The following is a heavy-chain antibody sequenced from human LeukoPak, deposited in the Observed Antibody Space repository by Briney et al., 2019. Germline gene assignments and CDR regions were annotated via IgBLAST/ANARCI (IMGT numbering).Heavy chain of an antibody. CDR3: AREGSSYAPSGPFYFDY. Sequence: GGSLRLSCAASGFTFSSYAMHWVRQAPGKGLEWVAVISYDGSNKYYADSVKGRFTISRDNSKNTLYLQMNSLRAEDTAVYYCAREGSSYAPSGPFYFDYWGQGTLVTVSS. V-gene: IGHV3-30*04. J-gene: IGHJ4*02. D-gene: IGHD1-26*01. CDR2: ISYDGSNK. CDR1: GFTFSSYA.